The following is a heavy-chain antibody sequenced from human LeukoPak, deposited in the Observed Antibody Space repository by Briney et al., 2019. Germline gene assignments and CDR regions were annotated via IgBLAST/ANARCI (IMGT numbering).Heavy chain of an antibody. D-gene: IGHD6-6*01. CDR1: SGSISSDY. CDR2: IYYSGTT. CDR3: ARHRAYSSSSPFDY. V-gene: IGHV4-59*08. J-gene: IGHJ4*02. Sequence: KPSETLSLTCTVSSGSISSDYWSWIRQPPGRGLEWIGYIYYSGTTNYNPSLKSRVTMFVDMSKNQFSLRLSSVTAADTAVYYCARHRAYSSSSPFDYWGQGTLVTVSS.